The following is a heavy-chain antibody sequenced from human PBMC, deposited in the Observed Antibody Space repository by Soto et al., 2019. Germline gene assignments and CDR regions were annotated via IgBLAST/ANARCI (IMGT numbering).Heavy chain of an antibody. CDR1: GYTFTSFG. CDR3: TRDLFSISPSTVTAVAD. D-gene: IGHD2-21*02. J-gene: IGHJ4*02. Sequence: VQLVQSGAEVKKPGASVRVSCKASGYTFTSFGLSWVRQAPGQGPEWMGWISPESDKATYAHKFQGRITMTTDTSTTTAYMDLRSLRSDDTAVYYCTRDLFSISPSTVTAVADWGQGTIVSVS. CDR2: ISPESDKA. V-gene: IGHV1-18*01.